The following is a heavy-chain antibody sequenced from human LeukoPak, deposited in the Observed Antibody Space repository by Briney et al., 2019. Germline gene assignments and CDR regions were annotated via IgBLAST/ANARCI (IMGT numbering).Heavy chain of an antibody. CDR2: INHNGSA. J-gene: IGHJ4*02. Sequence: SETLSLTCGVYGRSFSGAYWSWIRQPPGKGLEWIGEINHNGSAHYSPSLKSRVTLSLDTSKNQFSLNVNSVTAADTAVYYCARRDDSSGYHKIFDYWGQGTLVTVSS. D-gene: IGHD3-22*01. V-gene: IGHV4-34*01. CDR1: GRSFSGAY. CDR3: ARRDDSSGYHKIFDY.